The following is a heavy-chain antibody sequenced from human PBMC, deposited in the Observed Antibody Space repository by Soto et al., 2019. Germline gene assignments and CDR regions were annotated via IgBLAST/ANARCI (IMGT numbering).Heavy chain of an antibody. CDR1: GGSIRSYY. Sequence: PSETLSLTCTVSGGSIRSYYWSWIRQPPGKGLEWIGYIYDTGSTNYNPSLQSRITISVDTSKHQFSLRLKYVTAADTAVDFCARESPPGGSGSYYSTMAVWGQGTTVTVSS. J-gene: IGHJ6*02. D-gene: IGHD2-15*01. CDR2: IYDTGST. CDR3: ARESPPGGSGSYYSTMAV. V-gene: IGHV4-59*01.